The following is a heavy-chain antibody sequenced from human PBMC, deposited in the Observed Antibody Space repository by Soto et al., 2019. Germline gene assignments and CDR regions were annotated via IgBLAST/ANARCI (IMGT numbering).Heavy chain of an antibody. J-gene: IGHJ6*02. CDR3: ARNYYDSSGYPPPSYYYYGMDV. V-gene: IGHV1-69*13. Sequence: LVKVSCKASGGTFSSYAISWVRQAPGQGLEWMGGIIPIFGTANYAQKFQGRVTITADESTSTAYMELSSLRSEDTAVYYCARNYYDSSGYPPPSYYYYGMDVWGQGTTVTVSS. D-gene: IGHD3-22*01. CDR2: IIPIFGTA. CDR1: GGTFSSYA.